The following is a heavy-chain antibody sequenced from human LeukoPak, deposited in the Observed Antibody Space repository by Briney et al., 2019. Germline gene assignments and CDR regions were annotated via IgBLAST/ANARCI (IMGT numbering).Heavy chain of an antibody. CDR2: PSGSGGST. J-gene: IGHJ4*02. V-gene: IGHV3-23*01. CDR1: GITFSSYA. Sequence: GGSLRPSCAASGITFSSYATSWVRQAPGKGLEWVSAPSGSGGSTYYADSVKGRFSISRGNSKNRLYLQMNSLRAEDTGVYYCAKGSSGYYLYYFDYWGQGTLVTVSS. D-gene: IGHD3-22*01. CDR3: AKGSSGYYLYYFDY.